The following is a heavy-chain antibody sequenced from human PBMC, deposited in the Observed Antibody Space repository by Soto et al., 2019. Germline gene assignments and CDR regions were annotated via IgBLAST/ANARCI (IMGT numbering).Heavy chain of an antibody. CDR3: AGGRGYSGDDHYYYFDMDV. Sequence: GASVPVSCKASVGTFNNYPITWVRQAPGEGLEWMGGSIPIFGTAHYAQNFQGRVTISVDESTSTAYMELSSLRSEDTAVYYCAGGRGYSGDDHYYYFDMDVWGQGTTVTVSS. CDR1: VGTFNNYP. CDR2: SIPIFGTA. V-gene: IGHV1-69*13. D-gene: IGHD5-12*01. J-gene: IGHJ6*02.